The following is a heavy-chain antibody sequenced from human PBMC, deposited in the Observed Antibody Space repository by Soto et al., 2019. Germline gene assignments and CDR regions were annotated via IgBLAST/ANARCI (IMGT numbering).Heavy chain of an antibody. Sequence: SETLSLTCAVYGGSFSGYYWSWIRQPPGKGLEWIGEINHSGSTNYNPSLKSRVTISVDTSKNQFSLKLSSVTAADTGVYYCARVPGIATRKYYQHWGEGALVTVSS. CDR1: GGSFSGYY. CDR3: ARVPGIATRKYYQH. CDR2: INHSGST. D-gene: IGHD6-13*01. V-gene: IGHV4-34*01. J-gene: IGHJ1*01.